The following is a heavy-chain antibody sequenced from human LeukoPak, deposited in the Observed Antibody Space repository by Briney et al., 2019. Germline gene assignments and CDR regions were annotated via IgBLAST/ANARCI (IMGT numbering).Heavy chain of an antibody. D-gene: IGHD6-19*01. J-gene: IGHJ4*02. Sequence: GGSLRLSCAASGFTFSNSWMHWVRHGPGKGPVWVSRIKSDGSYITYADSVKGRFIISRDNAENTLYLQMNSLRVDGTAVYYCATGDSGWYNYWGQGTLVTVSA. CDR1: GFTFSNSW. CDR3: ATGDSGWYNY. V-gene: IGHV3-74*03. CDR2: IKSDGSYI.